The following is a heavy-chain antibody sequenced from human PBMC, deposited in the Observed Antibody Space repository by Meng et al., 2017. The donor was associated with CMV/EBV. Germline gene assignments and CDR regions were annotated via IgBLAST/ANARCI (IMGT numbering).Heavy chain of an antibody. Sequence: SETLSLTCTVSGGSISSSSYYWGWIRQPPGKGLEWIGSIYYSGSTYYNPSPKSRVTISVDTSKNQFSLKLSSVTAADTAVYYCARVKAGTIAAAGPTNYYFDYWGQGTLVTVSS. D-gene: IGHD6-13*01. CDR2: IYYSGST. CDR1: GGSISSSSYY. CDR3: ARVKAGTIAAAGPTNYYFDY. V-gene: IGHV4-39*07. J-gene: IGHJ4*02.